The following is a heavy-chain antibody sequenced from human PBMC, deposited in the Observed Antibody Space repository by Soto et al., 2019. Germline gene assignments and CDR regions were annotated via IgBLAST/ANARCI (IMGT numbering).Heavy chain of an antibody. J-gene: IGHJ4*02. Sequence: PSETLSLTCAVSGGSISSGGYSWSWIRQPPGKGLEWIGYIYHSGSIYYNPSLKSRVTISVDTSKNQFSLKLSSVTAADTAVYYCARVISYGYFDYWGQGTLVTVSS. CDR2: IYHSGSI. D-gene: IGHD1-26*01. CDR3: ARVISYGYFDY. CDR1: GGSISSGGYS. V-gene: IGHV4-30-2*05.